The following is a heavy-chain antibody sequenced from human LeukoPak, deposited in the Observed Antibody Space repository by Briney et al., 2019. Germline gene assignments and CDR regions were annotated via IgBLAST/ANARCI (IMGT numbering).Heavy chain of an antibody. J-gene: IGHJ4*02. CDR3: ARGWREDYGGNSGLGY. D-gene: IGHD4-23*01. Sequence: QXXSLTCAISGDSVSSNSAAWNWTRQSPSRGLEWLGRTYYRSKWYNDYAVSVKSRITINPDTSKNQFSLQLNSVTPEDTAVYYCARGWREDYGGNSGLGYWGQGTLVTVSS. CDR1: GDSVSSNSAA. V-gene: IGHV6-1*01. CDR2: TYYRSKWYN.